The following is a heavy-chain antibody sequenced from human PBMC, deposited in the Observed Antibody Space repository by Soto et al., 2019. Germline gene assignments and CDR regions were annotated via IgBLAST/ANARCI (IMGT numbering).Heavy chain of an antibody. D-gene: IGHD3-22*01. CDR1: GYTFTSYD. Sequence: GASVKVSCKASGYTFTSYDINWVRQATGQGLEWMGWMNPNSGNTGYAQKFQGRVTMTADESTSTAYMELSSLRSEDTAVYYCARDRGPSSGYYPYWFDPWGQGTLVTVSS. V-gene: IGHV1-8*01. CDR3: ARDRGPSSGYYPYWFDP. J-gene: IGHJ5*02. CDR2: MNPNSGNT.